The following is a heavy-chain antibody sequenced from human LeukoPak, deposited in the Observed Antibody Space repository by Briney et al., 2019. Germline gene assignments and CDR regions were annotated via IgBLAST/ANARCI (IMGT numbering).Heavy chain of an antibody. J-gene: IGHJ4*02. D-gene: IGHD3-3*01. V-gene: IGHV4-59*01. CDR3: AGMYYDFWSGYYSHPAAAPGFDY. CDR2: IYYSGST. CDR1: GGSISSYY. Sequence: SETLSLTWTVSGGSISSYYWSWIRQPPGKGLEWIGYIYYSGSTNYNPSLKSRVTISVDTSKNQFSLKLSSVTAADTAVYYCAGMYYDFWSGYYSHPAAAPGFDYWGQGTLVTVSS.